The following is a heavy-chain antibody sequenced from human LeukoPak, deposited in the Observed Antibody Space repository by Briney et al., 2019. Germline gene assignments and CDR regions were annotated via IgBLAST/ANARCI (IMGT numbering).Heavy chain of an antibody. CDR1: GGSISSYY. J-gene: IGHJ3*02. CDR2: IYYSGST. Sequence: PSETLSLTCTVSGGSISSYYWSWIRQPPGKGLEWIGYIYYSGSTNYNPSLKSRVTISVDTSKNQFSLKLSSVTAADTAVYYCARDCSGGSCYSGVNAFDIWGQGTMVTVSS. D-gene: IGHD2-15*01. V-gene: IGHV4-59*01. CDR3: ARDCSGGSCYSGVNAFDI.